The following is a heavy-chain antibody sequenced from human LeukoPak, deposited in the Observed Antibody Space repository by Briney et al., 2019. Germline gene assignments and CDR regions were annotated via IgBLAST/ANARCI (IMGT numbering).Heavy chain of an antibody. D-gene: IGHD2-2*01. Sequence: ASVKVSCKASGYTFTSYGISWVRQAPGQGLECMGWISAYNGNTNYAQKLQGRVTMTTDTSTSTAYMELRSLRSDDTAVYYCARGGGEVVVVPAAPTVYMDVWGKGTTVTVPS. CDR3: ARGGGEVVVVPAAPTVYMDV. CDR2: ISAYNGNT. CDR1: GYTFTSYG. V-gene: IGHV1-18*01. J-gene: IGHJ6*03.